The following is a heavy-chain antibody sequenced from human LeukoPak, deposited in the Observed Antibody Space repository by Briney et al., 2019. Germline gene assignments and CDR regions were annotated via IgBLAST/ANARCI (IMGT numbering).Heavy chain of an antibody. V-gene: IGHV4-59*08. CDR1: GGSISSYY. J-gene: IGHJ2*01. D-gene: IGHD3-9*01. CDR3: ARGDILTGYYSNWYFDL. CDR2: MYYSGNT. Sequence: SETLSLTCTVSGGSISSYYWSWIRQPPGKGLEWIGHMYYSGNTDYNPSLKSRVTISIDTSKNQFSLKLSSVTAADTAVYYCARGDILTGYYSNWYFDLWGRGTLVTVSS.